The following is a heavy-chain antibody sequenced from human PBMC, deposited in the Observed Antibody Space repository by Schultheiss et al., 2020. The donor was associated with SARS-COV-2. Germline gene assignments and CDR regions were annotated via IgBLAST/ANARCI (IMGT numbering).Heavy chain of an antibody. D-gene: IGHD3-3*01. J-gene: IGHJ4*02. Sequence: SETLSLTCTVSGGSISSYYWSWIRQPAGKGLEWIGRIYTSGSTNYNPSLKSRVTISVDTSKNQFSLKLSSVTAADTAVYYCARGDFLEWLPYYFDYWGQGTLVTVSS. CDR3: ARGDFLEWLPYYFDY. CDR1: GGSISSYY. CDR2: IYTSGST. V-gene: IGHV4-4*07.